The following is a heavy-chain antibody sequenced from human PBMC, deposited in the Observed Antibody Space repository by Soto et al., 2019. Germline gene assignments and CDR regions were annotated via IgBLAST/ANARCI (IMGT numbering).Heavy chain of an antibody. CDR3: AKDLSNSCYSPIDA. CDR1: GFTFSNYA. CDR2: LSDSGSST. J-gene: IGHJ5*02. Sequence: GGSLRLSCAASGFTFSNYAMSWVRQAPGKGLEWVSVLSDSGSSTYYADSVKGRFTISRDNSKNTLYLQMNSLRAEDTAIYYCAKDLSNSCYSPIDAWGQGTLVTVSS. D-gene: IGHD2-15*01. V-gene: IGHV3-23*01.